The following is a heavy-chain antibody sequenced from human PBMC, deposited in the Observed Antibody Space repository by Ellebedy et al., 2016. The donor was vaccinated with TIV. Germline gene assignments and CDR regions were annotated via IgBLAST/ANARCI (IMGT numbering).Heavy chain of an antibody. J-gene: IGHJ5*02. D-gene: IGHD4-17*01. V-gene: IGHV4-39*01. CDR2: FSQSGST. Sequence: MPSETLSLTCTVSGGSISSSSYYWGWIRQPPGKGLEWFGSFSQSGSTYYNPSLTSRVTISVDTSKNQFSLKLSSVTAADTAIFYCARHSTVTTIGTWGQGALVTVSS. CDR1: GGSISSSSYY. CDR3: ARHSTVTTIGT.